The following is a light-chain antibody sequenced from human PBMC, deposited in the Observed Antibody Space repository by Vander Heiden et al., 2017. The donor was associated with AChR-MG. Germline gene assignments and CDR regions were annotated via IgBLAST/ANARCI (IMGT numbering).Light chain of an antibody. J-gene: IGKJ2*01. CDR1: QSVSSN. Sequence: EIVITQSTATLSVSPGQRATLSCRVSQSVSSNVAWYQQKPGQAPRLLIYGASTRATGIPARFSGSGSGREFTLTISSLQSEDFAGYYCQQYNNWAPYTFGQGTKLEIK. CDR2: GAS. CDR3: QQYNNWAPYT. V-gene: IGKV3-15*01.